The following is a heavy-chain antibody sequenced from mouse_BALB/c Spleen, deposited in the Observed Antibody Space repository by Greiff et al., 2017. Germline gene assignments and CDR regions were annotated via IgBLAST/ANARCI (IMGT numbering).Heavy chain of an antibody. D-gene: IGHD1-1*01. CDR3: TGITPFAY. CDR1: GFTFSSYT. CDR2: ISSGGSYT. V-gene: IGHV5-6-4*01. Sequence: EVQVVESGGGLVKPGGSLKLSCAASGFTFSSYTMSWVRQTPEKRLEWVATISSGGSYTYYPDSVKGRFTISRDNAKNTLYLQMSSLKSEDTAMYYCTGITPFAYWGQGTLVTVSA. J-gene: IGHJ3*01.